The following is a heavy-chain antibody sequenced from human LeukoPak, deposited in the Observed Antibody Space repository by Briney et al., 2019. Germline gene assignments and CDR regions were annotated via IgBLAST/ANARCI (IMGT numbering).Heavy chain of an antibody. CDR3: AKDLLRFGESCFDY. J-gene: IGHJ4*02. CDR1: GFTFSGYS. D-gene: IGHD3-10*01. V-gene: IGHV3-23*01. Sequence: TGGSLRLSCAASGFTFSGYSMNWVRQAPGKGLEWVSAISGSGGSTYYADSVKGRFTISRDNSKNTLYLQMNSLRAEDTAVYYCAKDLLRFGESCFDYWGQGTLVTVSS. CDR2: ISGSGGST.